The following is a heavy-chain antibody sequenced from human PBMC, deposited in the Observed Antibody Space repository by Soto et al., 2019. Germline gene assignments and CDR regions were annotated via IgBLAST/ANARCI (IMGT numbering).Heavy chain of an antibody. CDR3: ARFYYDSSGYLPSPYYYYYGMDV. CDR1: GFTFSSYW. J-gene: IGHJ6*02. Sequence: EVQLVESGGGLVQPGGSLRLSCAASGFTFSSYWMSWVRQAPGKGLEWVANIKQDGSEKYYVDSVKGRFTISRANAKNSLYLQMNSLRAEHTAVYYCARFYYDSSGYLPSPYYYYYGMDVWGQGTTVTVSS. D-gene: IGHD3-22*01. V-gene: IGHV3-7*04. CDR2: IKQDGSEK.